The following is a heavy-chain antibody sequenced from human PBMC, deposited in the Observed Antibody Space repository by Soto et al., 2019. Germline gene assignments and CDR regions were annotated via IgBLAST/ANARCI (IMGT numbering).Heavy chain of an antibody. J-gene: IGHJ6*02. CDR2: MNPNSGNT. CDR3: ARRGCSCSWYYYYYYGMDV. V-gene: IGHV1-8*01. Sequence: QVQLVQSGAEVKKPGASVKVSCKASGYTFTSYDINWVRQATGQGLEWMGWMNPNSGNTGYAQKFQGRVTMTRNTCIRTPYMELSRLRYEDTAVYYCARRGCSCSWYYYYYYGMDVWGQGTTVTVSS. CDR1: GYTFTSYD. D-gene: IGHD6-13*01.